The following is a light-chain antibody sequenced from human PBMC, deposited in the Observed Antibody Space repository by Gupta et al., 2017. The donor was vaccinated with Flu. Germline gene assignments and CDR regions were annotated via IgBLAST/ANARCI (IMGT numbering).Light chain of an antibody. J-gene: IGLJ3*02. CDR2: STN. V-gene: IGLV1-40*01. CDR1: SSNIGARYG. Sequence: SVLTQPPSVSGAPGQRVTISCTGSSSNIGARYGVHWYQQLPGADPKLLIYSTNSRPSGVPDRFSASKSGTSASLASAGLQAEDEADYYCQSYDNSLSGWVFGGGTKLTVL. CDR3: QSYDNSLSGWV.